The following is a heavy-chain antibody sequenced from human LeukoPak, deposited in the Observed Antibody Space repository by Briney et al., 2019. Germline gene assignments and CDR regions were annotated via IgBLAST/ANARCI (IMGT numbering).Heavy chain of an antibody. V-gene: IGHV3-7*05. D-gene: IGHD3-22*01. CDR3: ARRGFTTPEDWFDP. J-gene: IGHJ5*02. Sequence: GGSLRLSCAASGFTFSSYWMSWVRQAPGKGLEWVANIKQDGSEKYYVDSVKGRFTISRDNAKNSLYLQMNSLRAEDTAVYYCARRGFTTPEDWFDPWGQGTLVTVSS. CDR2: IKQDGSEK. CDR1: GFTFSSYW.